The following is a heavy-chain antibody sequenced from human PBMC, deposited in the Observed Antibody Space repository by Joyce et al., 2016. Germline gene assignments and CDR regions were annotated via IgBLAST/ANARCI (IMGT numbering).Heavy chain of an antibody. CDR1: GFIFSSYS. CDR2: ISSHNTYI. J-gene: IGHJ4*02. D-gene: IGHD4-11*01. Sequence: EVQLVESGGGLVKPGESMRLSCTASGFIFSSYSMTWVRQAPGKGLELVSSISSHNTYIFHADSVKGRFTISRDNARNSLYLQMNSLRAEDTAVYYCARDVLTTVTKAYGYWGQGTLVAVSS. CDR3: ARDVLTTVTKAYGY. V-gene: IGHV3-21*01.